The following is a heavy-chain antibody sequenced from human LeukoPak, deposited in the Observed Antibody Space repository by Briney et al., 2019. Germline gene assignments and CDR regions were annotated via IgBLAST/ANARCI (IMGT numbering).Heavy chain of an antibody. D-gene: IGHD3-10*01. V-gene: IGHV3-21*04. CDR3: ARVSPEYGSGITLHAFDI. Sequence: PGGSLRLSCAASGFTFSSYSMNWVRQAPGKGLEWVSSISSSSSYIYYADSVKGRFTISRDNSKNTLYLQMNSLRAEDTAVYYCARVSPEYGSGITLHAFDIWGQGTMVTVSS. CDR2: ISSSSSYI. J-gene: IGHJ3*02. CDR1: GFTFSSYS.